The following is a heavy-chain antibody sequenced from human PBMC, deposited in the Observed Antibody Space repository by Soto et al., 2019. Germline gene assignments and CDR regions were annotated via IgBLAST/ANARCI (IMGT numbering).Heavy chain of an antibody. CDR3: AREAGPDRWFDP. V-gene: IGHV4-4*07. Sequence: SETLSLTCTVSGASISSYFWTWIRQPAGKGLDWIGRISTSGTTNYNPSLKSRVTMSVDTSKNHFSLNLSSVTAADTAVYYCAREAGPDRWFDPWGQGTLVTVSS. CDR1: GASISSYF. D-gene: IGHD6-19*01. CDR2: ISTSGTT. J-gene: IGHJ5*02.